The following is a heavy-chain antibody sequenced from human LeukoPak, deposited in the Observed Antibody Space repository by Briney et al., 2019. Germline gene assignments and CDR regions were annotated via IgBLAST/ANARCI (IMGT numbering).Heavy chain of an antibody. D-gene: IGHD1-1*01. Sequence: GGSLRLSCAASGFTFSSYGMHWVRQAPGKGLEWVAVISYDGSNKYYADSVKGRFTISRDNSKNTLCLQMNSLRAEDTAVYYCAKAVQGYYYGMDVWGQGTTVTVSS. CDR1: GFTFSSYG. J-gene: IGHJ6*02. CDR2: ISYDGSNK. CDR3: AKAVQGYYYGMDV. V-gene: IGHV3-30*18.